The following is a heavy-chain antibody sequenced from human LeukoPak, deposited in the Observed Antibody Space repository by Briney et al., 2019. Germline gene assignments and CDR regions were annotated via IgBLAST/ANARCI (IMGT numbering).Heavy chain of an antibody. V-gene: IGHV4-61*02. D-gene: IGHD3-10*01. J-gene: IGHJ4*02. Sequence: SETLSLTCSVSGGTISSSNYYWSWIRQPAGKGLEWIGRIYTSESTNYNPSLKSRVTISVDTSRNQFSLKLSSVTAADTAVYYCARGLWFGDENPPYFDYWGQGILVTVSS. CDR2: IYTSEST. CDR3: ARGLWFGDENPPYFDY. CDR1: GGTISSSNYY.